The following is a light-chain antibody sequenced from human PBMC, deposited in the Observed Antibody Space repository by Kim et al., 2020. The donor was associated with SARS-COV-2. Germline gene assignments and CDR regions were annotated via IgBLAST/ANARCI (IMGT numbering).Light chain of an antibody. Sequence: AIRMTQSPSSFSASTGDRVTITCRASQGISSYLAWYQQKPGKAPKLLIYAASTLQSWVPSRFSGSGSGTDFTLTISCLQSEDFATYYCQQYYSYPQYTFGQGTKLEI. V-gene: IGKV1-8*01. CDR3: QQYYSYPQYT. J-gene: IGKJ2*01. CDR2: AAS. CDR1: QGISSY.